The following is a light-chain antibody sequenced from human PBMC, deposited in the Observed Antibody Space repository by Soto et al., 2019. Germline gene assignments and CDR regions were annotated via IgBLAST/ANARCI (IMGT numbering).Light chain of an antibody. V-gene: IGLV2-8*01. CDR2: DVS. CDR1: SSDVGGYNY. CDR3: SSYAGSSNVV. J-gene: IGLJ2*01. Sequence: QSVLTQPPSASGSPGQSVTISCTGTSSDVGGYNYVSWYQQHPGKAPKLMIYDVSKRPSGVPDHFSGSKSGNTASLTVSGLQAEDEADYYCSSYAGSSNVVFGGGTKLTVL.